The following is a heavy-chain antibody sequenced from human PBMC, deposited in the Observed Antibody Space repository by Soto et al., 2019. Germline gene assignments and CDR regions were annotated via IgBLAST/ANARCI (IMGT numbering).Heavy chain of an antibody. Sequence: GASVKVSCKVSGYTLTELSMHWVRQAPGKGLEWMGGFDPEDGETIYAQKFQGRVTMTEDTSTDTAYMELSSLRSEDTAVYYCARRGVIADPAGYFYYGMDVWGQGTTVTVSS. J-gene: IGHJ6*02. CDR1: GYTLTELS. CDR3: ARRGVIADPAGYFYYGMDV. D-gene: IGHD3-22*01. V-gene: IGHV1-24*01. CDR2: FDPEDGET.